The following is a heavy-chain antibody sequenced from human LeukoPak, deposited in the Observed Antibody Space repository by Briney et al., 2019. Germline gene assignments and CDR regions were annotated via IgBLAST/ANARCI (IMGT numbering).Heavy chain of an antibody. V-gene: IGHV3-33*01. CDR1: GFTFSSYG. J-gene: IGHJ4*02. CDR3: AHGRGHTAMAT. Sequence: GGSLRLSCAASGFTFSSYGMHWVGQAPGKGLAGVAVIWYDGSSKDYADSVKGRFTISRDNSKNTTFLQRKSLKAEDTAVYYGAHGRGHTAMATWGQGTLVTVSS. D-gene: IGHD5-18*01. CDR2: IWYDGSSK.